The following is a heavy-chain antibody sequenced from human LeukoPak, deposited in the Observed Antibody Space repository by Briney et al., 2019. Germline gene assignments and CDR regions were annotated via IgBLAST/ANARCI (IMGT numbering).Heavy chain of an antibody. Sequence: SETLSLTCAVYGGSFSGYYWSWIRQPPGKGLEWIGEINHSGSTNYNPSLKSRVTISVDTSKNQFSLKLSSVTAADTAVYYCARMSAPPVGMDVWGQRTTVTVSS. CDR2: INHSGST. J-gene: IGHJ6*02. V-gene: IGHV4-34*01. CDR1: GGSFSGYY. CDR3: ARMSAPPVGMDV.